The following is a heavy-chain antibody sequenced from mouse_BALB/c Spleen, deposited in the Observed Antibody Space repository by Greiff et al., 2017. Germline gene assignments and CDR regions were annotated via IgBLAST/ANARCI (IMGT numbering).Heavy chain of an antibody. CDR3: ASPAYYYSPPWFAY. D-gene: IGHD1-1*01. J-gene: IGHJ3*01. V-gene: IGHV1-80*01. CDR2: IYPGDGDT. Sequence: QVQLQQSGAELVRPGSSVKISCKASGYAFSSYWMTWVKQRPGQGLEWIGQIYPGDGDTNYNGKFKGKATLTADKTSSTAYMQLSSLTSEDSAVYFCASPAYYYSPPWFAYWGQGTLVTVSA. CDR1: GYAFSSYW.